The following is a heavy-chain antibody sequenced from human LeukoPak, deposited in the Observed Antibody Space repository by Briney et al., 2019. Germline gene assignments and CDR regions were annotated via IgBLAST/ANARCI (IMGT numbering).Heavy chain of an antibody. CDR2: ISYDGGNK. CDR3: ARDTRWLQLMDY. J-gene: IGHJ4*02. CDR1: GFTFSSYA. V-gene: IGHV3-30-3*01. Sequence: GRSLRLSCAGSGFTFSSYAVHWDRQAPGKGLEWVAAISYDGGNKYYVDSVQGRFTISRDSSRNTLHLQMNSLRSEDTAVYYCARDTRWLQLMDYWGQGTLVTVSS. D-gene: IGHD5-24*01.